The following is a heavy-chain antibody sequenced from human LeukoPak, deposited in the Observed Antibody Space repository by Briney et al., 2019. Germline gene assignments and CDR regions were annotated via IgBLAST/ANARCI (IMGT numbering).Heavy chain of an antibody. V-gene: IGHV1-3*01. D-gene: IGHD3-10*01. CDR2: INAGNGNT. Sequence: ASVKVSCKASGYTFTSYAIHWVRQAPGQRLEWMGWINAGNGNTKYSQKFQGWVTMTRDTSISTAYMELSRLRSDDTAVYYCARDFGSGSYSYGMDVWGQGTTVTVSS. CDR3: ARDFGSGSYSYGMDV. J-gene: IGHJ6*02. CDR1: GYTFTSYA.